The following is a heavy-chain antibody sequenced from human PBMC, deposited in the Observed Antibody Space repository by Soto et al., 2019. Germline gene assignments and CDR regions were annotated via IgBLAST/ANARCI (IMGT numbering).Heavy chain of an antibody. CDR3: ARDPAKSLERFFDY. V-gene: IGHV3-66*01. Sequence: PGGSLRLSCAASGFTVSSNYMSWVRQAPGKGLEWVSVIYSGGSTYYADSVKGRFTISRDNSKNTLYLQMNSLRAEDTAVYYCARDPAKSLERFFDYWGQGTLVTVSS. D-gene: IGHD3-3*01. J-gene: IGHJ4*02. CDR1: GFTVSSNY. CDR2: IYSGGST.